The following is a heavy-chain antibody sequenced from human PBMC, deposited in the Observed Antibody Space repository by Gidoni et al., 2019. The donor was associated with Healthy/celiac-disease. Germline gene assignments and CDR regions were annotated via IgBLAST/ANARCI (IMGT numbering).Heavy chain of an antibody. CDR3: ARGNSSSWPFDY. Sequence: QVQLQESGPGLVKPSETLSLPCTVSGGSISSYYWSWIRQPPGKGLEWIGYIYYSGSTNYNPSLKSRVTISVDTSKNQFSLKLSSVTAADTAVYYCARGNSSSWPFDYWGQGTLVTVSS. CDR1: GGSISSYY. V-gene: IGHV4-59*01. D-gene: IGHD6-13*01. J-gene: IGHJ4*02. CDR2: IYYSGST.